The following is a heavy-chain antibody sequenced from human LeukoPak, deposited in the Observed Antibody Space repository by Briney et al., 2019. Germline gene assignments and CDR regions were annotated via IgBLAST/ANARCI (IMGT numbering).Heavy chain of an antibody. D-gene: IGHD1-26*01. Sequence: GGSLRLSCAASEFTFSNYAMSWVRQAPGKGLEWVSGSTGTGYSTYYADSVKGRFTISRDNSTNALYLQLNSLRAEDTAVHYCVKGVRIGVTSAFDIWGQGAMGTVSS. J-gene: IGHJ3*02. CDR2: STGTGYST. CDR3: VKGVRIGVTSAFDI. V-gene: IGHV3-23*01. CDR1: EFTFSNYA.